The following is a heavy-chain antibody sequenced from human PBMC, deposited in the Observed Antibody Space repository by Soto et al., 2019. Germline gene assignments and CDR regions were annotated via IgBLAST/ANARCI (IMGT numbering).Heavy chain of an antibody. D-gene: IGHD6-19*01. J-gene: IGHJ4*02. CDR1: AFTFRNYA. CDR3: AKGGRGWYPFDY. V-gene: IGHV3-23*01. Sequence: EVQLLESGGDLVQPGGSLRLSCTASAFTFRNYAMTWVRQAPGKSLEWISSISGGGLNTHYADSVKGRFTVSRDDSKSTLYLQMANLTAGDTAVYYCAKGGRGWYPFDYWGQGTLVTVSS. CDR2: ISGGGLNT.